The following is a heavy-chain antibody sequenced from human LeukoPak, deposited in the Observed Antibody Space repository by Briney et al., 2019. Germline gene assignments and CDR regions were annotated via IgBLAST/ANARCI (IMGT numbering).Heavy chain of an antibody. CDR2: INPNSGGT. Sequence: ASVKVSCKASGYTFTGYYMHWVRQAPGQGLEWMGWINPNSGGTNYAQKFQGRVTMTRDTSISTAYMELGRLRSDDTAVYYCARDGENYDILPYYYYMDVWGKGTTVTVSS. J-gene: IGHJ6*03. CDR3: ARDGENYDILPYYYYMDV. D-gene: IGHD3-9*01. CDR1: GYTFTGYY. V-gene: IGHV1-2*02.